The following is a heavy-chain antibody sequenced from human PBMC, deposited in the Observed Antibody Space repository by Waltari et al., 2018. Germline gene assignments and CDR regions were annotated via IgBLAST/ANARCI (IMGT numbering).Heavy chain of an antibody. Sequence: VQLVQSGAEVKKPGESLRISCKDSGYNFATYWIGWVRRMPGKGLEWIGSIYPDDSETTYSPSFGGQVTISADKSINTAYLHWSSLKASDSAIYYCVKGLVGGYQKGWFDPWGQGTLVTVSS. V-gene: IGHV5-51*01. J-gene: IGHJ5*02. D-gene: IGHD3-22*01. CDR3: VKGLVGGYQKGWFDP. CDR1: GYNFATYW. CDR2: IYPDDSET.